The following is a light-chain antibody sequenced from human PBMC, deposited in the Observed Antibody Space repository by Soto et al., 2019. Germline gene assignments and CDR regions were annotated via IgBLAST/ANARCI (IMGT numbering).Light chain of an antibody. CDR1: QSVSSSY. Sequence: EIVLTQSPGTLSLSPGEIATLSFSASQSVSSSYLAWYQQKPGQAPRLLIYGASSRATGIPDRFSGSGSGTDFTLTISRLEPEDFAVYYCQQYGSSPFTFGPGTKVDNK. CDR3: QQYGSSPFT. J-gene: IGKJ3*01. V-gene: IGKV3-20*01. CDR2: GAS.